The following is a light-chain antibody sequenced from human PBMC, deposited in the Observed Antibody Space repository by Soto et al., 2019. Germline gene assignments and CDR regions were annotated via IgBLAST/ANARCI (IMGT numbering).Light chain of an antibody. Sequence: EIVLTQSPGTLSLSPGEIATLSCRASQSVSSSFLACYQQKPGQAPRLLIYGASSRATGIPDRFSGSGSGTDFTLTISSLEPDGFAVYHCQWYGNQPWTFGQETKVDI. J-gene: IGKJ1*01. CDR2: GAS. V-gene: IGKV3-20*01. CDR1: QSVSSSF. CDR3: QWYGNQPWT.